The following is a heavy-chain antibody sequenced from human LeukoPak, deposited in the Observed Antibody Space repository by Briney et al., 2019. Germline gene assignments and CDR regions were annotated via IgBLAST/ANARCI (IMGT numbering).Heavy chain of an antibody. CDR1: GGFISSHY. Sequence: MPSETLSLTCTVSGGFISSHYWNWIRQTPGKGLEWIGFIYYSGSTKYSPSLQSRVTISVDTSKNQFSLKLTSVTAADTAVYFCARLDDIGSPLGYFDSWGQGTLVTVSS. CDR2: IYYSGST. J-gene: IGHJ4*02. D-gene: IGHD1-26*01. V-gene: IGHV4-59*08. CDR3: ARLDDIGSPLGYFDS.